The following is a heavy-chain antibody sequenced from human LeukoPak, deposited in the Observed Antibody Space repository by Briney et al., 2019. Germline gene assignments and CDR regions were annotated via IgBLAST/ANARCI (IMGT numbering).Heavy chain of an antibody. CDR1: GFTFSSYW. D-gene: IGHD3-10*01. V-gene: IGHV3-7*01. Sequence: GGSLRLSCAASGFTFSSYWMSWVRQAPGKGLEWVANIKQDGSEKYYVDSVKGRFAISRDNAKNSLYLQMNSLRAEDTAVYYCARESAPYYYGSGPRGNFDYWGQGTLGTVSS. J-gene: IGHJ4*02. CDR2: IKQDGSEK. CDR3: ARESAPYYYGSGPRGNFDY.